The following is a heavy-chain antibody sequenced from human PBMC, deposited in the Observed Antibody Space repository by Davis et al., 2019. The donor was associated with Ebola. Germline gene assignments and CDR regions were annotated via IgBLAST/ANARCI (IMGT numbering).Heavy chain of an antibody. J-gene: IGHJ6*04. CDR3: ARDIDTIYYYGMDV. CDR2: INPYNGGT. D-gene: IGHD3-3*01. V-gene: IGHV1-2*06. CDR1: GYTFTSYY. Sequence: AASVKVSCKASGYTFTSYYMHWVRRAPGQGLEWMGRINPYNGGTNYAQKFQGRVTMTRDTSISTAYMELRSLRSDDTAVYYCARDIDTIYYYGMDVWGKGTTVTVSS.